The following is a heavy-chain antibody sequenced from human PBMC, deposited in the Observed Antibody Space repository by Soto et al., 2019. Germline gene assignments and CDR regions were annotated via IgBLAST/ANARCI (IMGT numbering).Heavy chain of an antibody. CDR1: GYTFTSYG. CDR2: ISAYNGNK. J-gene: IGHJ6*02. CDR3: ARAGYYYGSGKPAFDYYYYGMDV. D-gene: IGHD3-10*01. Sequence: VQLVQSGAEVKKPGASVKVSCKASGYTFTSYGISWVRQAPGQGLEWMGWISAYNGNKNYAQKLQGRVTMTTDTSTSTAYMELRSLRSDDTAVYYCARAGYYYGSGKPAFDYYYYGMDVWGQGTTVTVSS. V-gene: IGHV1-18*01.